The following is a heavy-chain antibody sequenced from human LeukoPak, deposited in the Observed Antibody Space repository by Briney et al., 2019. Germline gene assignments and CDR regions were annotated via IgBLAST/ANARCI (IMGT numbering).Heavy chain of an antibody. Sequence: PGGSLRLSCAASGFTFDDYDMHWVRQAPGKGLEWVCLISGDGGSTYYADSVKGRFTISRDNSKNSLYLQMNSLRTEDTALYYCAKDLLPVEMATISDYWGQGTLVTVSS. CDR1: GFTFDDYD. D-gene: IGHD5-24*01. V-gene: IGHV3-43*02. J-gene: IGHJ4*02. CDR2: ISGDGGST. CDR3: AKDLLPVEMATISDY.